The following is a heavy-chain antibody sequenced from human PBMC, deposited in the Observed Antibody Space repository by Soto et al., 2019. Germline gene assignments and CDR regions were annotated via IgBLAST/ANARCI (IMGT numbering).Heavy chain of an antibody. CDR1: GFTPFSYYS. J-gene: IGHJ4*02. V-gene: IGHV3-48*04. Sequence: PGGSLRLSCAASGFTPFSYYSMNWVRQAPGKGLEWVSFISGRGSPIYYADSVRGRFTISRDNAKNSLSLEMNKLSAEDMATYYCARAGFERLYFDQWGRGTLVTVSS. CDR3: ARAGFERLYFDQ. D-gene: IGHD1-1*01. CDR2: ISGRGSPI.